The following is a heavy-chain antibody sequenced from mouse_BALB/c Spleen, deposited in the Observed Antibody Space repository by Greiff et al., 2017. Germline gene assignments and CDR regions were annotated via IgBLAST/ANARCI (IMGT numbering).Heavy chain of an antibody. D-gene: IGHD3-2*01. CDR1: GYTFTSYW. J-gene: IGHJ3*01. CDR2: IYPSDSYT. V-gene: IGHV1-69*02. Sequence: QVQLQQPGAELVRPGASVKLSCKASGYTFTSYWINWVKQRPGQGLEWIGNIYPSDSYTNYNQKFKDKATLTVDKSSSTAYMQLSSPTSEDSAVYYCTRDSSGYPSFAYWGQGTLVTVSA. CDR3: TRDSSGYPSFAY.